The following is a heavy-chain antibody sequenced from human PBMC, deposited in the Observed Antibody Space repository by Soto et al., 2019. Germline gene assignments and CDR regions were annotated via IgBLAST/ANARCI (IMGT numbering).Heavy chain of an antibody. Sequence: QLQLQESGPGLVKPSETLSLTCTVSGGSISSSSYYWGWIRQPPGKGLEWIGRIYYSGSTDYKPSLKIRVTISVDTSKNQFSLKLSSVTAADTAVYYCATYGDFPFDWFDPWGQGTLVTVSS. CDR1: GGSISSSSYY. D-gene: IGHD4-17*01. CDR2: IYYSGST. V-gene: IGHV4-39*01. CDR3: ATYGDFPFDWFDP. J-gene: IGHJ5*02.